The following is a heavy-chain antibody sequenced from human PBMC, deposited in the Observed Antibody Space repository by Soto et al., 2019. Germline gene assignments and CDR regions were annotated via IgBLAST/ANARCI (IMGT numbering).Heavy chain of an antibody. CDR1: GGSISSYY. V-gene: IGHV4-59*01. Sequence: SETLSLTCTVSGGSISSYYWSWIRQPPGKGLEWIGYIYYSGSTNYNPSLKSRVTISVDTSKNQFSLKLSSVTAADTAVYYCARDRDYYDSSGFDAFDTWGQGTMVTVSS. D-gene: IGHD3-22*01. J-gene: IGHJ3*02. CDR3: ARDRDYYDSSGFDAFDT. CDR2: IYYSGST.